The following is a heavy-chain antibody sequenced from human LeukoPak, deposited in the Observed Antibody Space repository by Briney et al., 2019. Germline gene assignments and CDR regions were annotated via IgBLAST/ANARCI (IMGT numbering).Heavy chain of an antibody. J-gene: IGHJ4*02. CDR2: ISGGGGST. V-gene: IGHV3-23*01. CDR1: GFTFSSYA. Sequence: PGGSLRLSCAGSGFTFSSYAMSWVRQAPGKGLEWVSAISGGGGSTYYADSVKGRFTISRDNSKNTLYLQMNSLRAEDTAVHYCAKGAGYDSGGYYHYFDYWGQGTLVTVSA. D-gene: IGHD3-22*01. CDR3: AKGAGYDSGGYYHYFDY.